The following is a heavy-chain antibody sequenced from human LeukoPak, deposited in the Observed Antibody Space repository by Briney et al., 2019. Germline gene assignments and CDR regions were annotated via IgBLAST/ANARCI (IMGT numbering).Heavy chain of an antibody. Sequence: GGALRLSCAAFGFAFSNTGMAWVRQAPGRGLEWVSTISPTAEGTHYADSVKGRFTISRDNSKNTLSLEMNSLRADDTATYYCARDAGGAWPFDYWGQGTRVIVSS. J-gene: IGHJ4*02. CDR3: ARDAGGAWPFDY. V-gene: IGHV3-23*01. CDR1: GFAFSNTG. D-gene: IGHD4-17*01. CDR2: ISPTAEGT.